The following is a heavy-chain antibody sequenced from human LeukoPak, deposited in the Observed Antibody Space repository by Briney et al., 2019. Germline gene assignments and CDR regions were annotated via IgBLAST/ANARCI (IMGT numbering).Heavy chain of an antibody. CDR2: IKQDGSKK. Sequence: GGSLRLSCAASGFTLSSYWMSWVRQAPGKGLEWVANIKQDGSKKNYVDPVKGRFTISRDNAKNSLYLQMNSLRVEDTAVYCCAGRSGSFDCWGQGTLVTVSS. J-gene: IGHJ4*02. V-gene: IGHV3-7*01. D-gene: IGHD3-10*01. CDR3: AGRSGSFDC. CDR1: GFTLSSYW.